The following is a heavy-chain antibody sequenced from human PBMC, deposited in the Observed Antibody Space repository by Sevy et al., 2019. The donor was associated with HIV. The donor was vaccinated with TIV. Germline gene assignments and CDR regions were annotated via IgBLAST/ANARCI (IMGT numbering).Heavy chain of an antibody. CDR2: INKDGSGK. Sequence: GGSLRLSCSTSGFTFNSYWLTWVRQAPGKGLEWVANINKDGSGKNYVDSVKGRFTISRDNAQKSVCLQMRALRAADTGVYYCAREGSSHDTYYNHCGMDVWGQGTTVTVSS. J-gene: IGHJ6*02. D-gene: IGHD3-10*01. CDR3: AREGSSHDTYYNHCGMDV. CDR1: GFTFNSYW. V-gene: IGHV3-7*01.